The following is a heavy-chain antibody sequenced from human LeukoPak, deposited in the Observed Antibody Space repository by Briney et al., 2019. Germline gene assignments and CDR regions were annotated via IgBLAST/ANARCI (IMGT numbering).Heavy chain of an antibody. J-gene: IGHJ5*02. CDR2: IKPDSGDA. V-gene: IGHV1-2*02. CDR3: VRDRPHNWFDP. CDR1: GYTFSGFY. Sequence: GASVKVSCKASGYTFSGFYIHWVRQAPGQGLERMGVIKPDSGDANYAQKFQGRVTMSRDTSITTAYMELNRLTSDDTAVYYCVRDRPHNWFDPWGQGTLVTVSS.